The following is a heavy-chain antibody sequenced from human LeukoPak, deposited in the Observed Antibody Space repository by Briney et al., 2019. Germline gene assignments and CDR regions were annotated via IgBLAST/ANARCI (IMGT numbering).Heavy chain of an antibody. Sequence: GESLRLSCAASGFTFSSYAMSWVRQAPGKGLQWVSAISSSGANTYYADSVKGRFTISRDNSKNTLYLQMDSLSDEDRAVYYCANGGNSLGYFDYWGLGILVTVSS. CDR3: ANGGNSLGYFDY. CDR1: GFTFSSYA. J-gene: IGHJ4*02. V-gene: IGHV3-23*01. D-gene: IGHD4-23*01. CDR2: ISSSGANT.